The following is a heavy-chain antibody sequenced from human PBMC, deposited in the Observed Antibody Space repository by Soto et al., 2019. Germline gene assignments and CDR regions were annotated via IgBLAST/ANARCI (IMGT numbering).Heavy chain of an antibody. Sequence: ASVKVSCKASGYTFTSYYMHWVRQAPGQGLEWMGIINPSGGSTSYAQKFQGRVTMTRDTSTSTVYMELSSLRSEDTAVYYCARDKYVLRYFDWSPVYWGRGTLVTVSS. V-gene: IGHV1-46*01. CDR2: INPSGGST. D-gene: IGHD3-9*01. CDR1: GYTFTSYY. J-gene: IGHJ4*02. CDR3: ARDKYVLRYFDWSPVY.